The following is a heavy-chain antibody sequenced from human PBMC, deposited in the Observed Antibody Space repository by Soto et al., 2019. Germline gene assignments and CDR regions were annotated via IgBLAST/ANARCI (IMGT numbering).Heavy chain of an antibody. CDR1: GGSFSCYY. CDR3: ARGGKYYYDSSGYYVYYYGMDV. J-gene: IGHJ6*02. V-gene: IGHV4-34*01. Sequence: ASETLSLTCAVYGGSFSCYYWSWIRQPPGKGLEWIGEINHSGSTNYNPSLKSRVTISVDTSKNQFSLKLSSVTAADTAVYYCARGGKYYYDSSGYYVYYYGMDVWGQGTTVTVSS. D-gene: IGHD3-22*01. CDR2: INHSGST.